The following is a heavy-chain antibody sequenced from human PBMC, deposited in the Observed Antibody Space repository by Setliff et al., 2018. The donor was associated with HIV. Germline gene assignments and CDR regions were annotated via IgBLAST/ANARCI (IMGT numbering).Heavy chain of an antibody. CDR3: ARDLYTSGWPNWFDP. Sequence: ASVKVSCKASGYTFTNFGITWVRQVPGQGLEWMGWVNTNNDKTNYAQKFQGRVTMTTDRSTKTAYLDLGGLRPDDTAVYYCARDLYTSGWPNWFDPWGPGTLVTVS. D-gene: IGHD6-19*01. J-gene: IGHJ5*02. V-gene: IGHV1-18*01. CDR2: VNTNNDKT. CDR1: GYTFTNFG.